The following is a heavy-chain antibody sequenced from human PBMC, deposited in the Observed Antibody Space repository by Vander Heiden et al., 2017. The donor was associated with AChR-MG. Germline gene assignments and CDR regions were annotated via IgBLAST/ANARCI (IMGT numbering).Heavy chain of an antibody. V-gene: IGHV3-21*01. CDR3: ARDGYRPGEDYYYYGMDV. J-gene: IGHJ6*02. CDR2: ISSSSSYI. CDR1: GFTSSSYS. Sequence: EVQLVESGGGLVKPGGSLRLSCAASGFTSSSYSMNWVRQAPGKGLEWVSSISSSSSYIYYADSVKGRFTISRDNAKNSLYLQMNSLRAEDTAVYYCARDGYRPGEDYYYYGMDVWGQGTTVTVSS. D-gene: IGHD3-22*01.